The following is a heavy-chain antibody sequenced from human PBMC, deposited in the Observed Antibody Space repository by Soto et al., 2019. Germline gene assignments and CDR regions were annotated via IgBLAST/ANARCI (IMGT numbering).Heavy chain of an antibody. CDR3: AKASKYYDFWSGPTDYYYYYMDV. D-gene: IGHD3-3*01. CDR2: ISGSGGST. V-gene: IGHV3-23*01. CDR1: GFTFSSYA. Sequence: EVQLLESGGGLVQPGGSLRLSCAASGFTFSSYAMSWVRQAPGKGLEWVSAISGSGGSTYYADSVKGRFTISRDNSKNTLYLQMNSLRAEDTAVYYCAKASKYYDFWSGPTDYYYYYMDVWGKGTTVTVSS. J-gene: IGHJ6*03.